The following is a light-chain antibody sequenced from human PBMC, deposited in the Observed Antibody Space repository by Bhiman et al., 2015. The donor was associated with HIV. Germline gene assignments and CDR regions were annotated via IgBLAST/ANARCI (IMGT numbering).Light chain of an antibody. CDR1: KLGNKY. V-gene: IGLV3-1*01. CDR3: QAWDSSFVV. J-gene: IGLJ2*01. CDR2: QDT. Sequence: SYELTQPPSVSVSPGHTASITCSGDKLGNKYVCWYQQKPGQSPVLVIYQDTTRPSGIPERFSGSNSGNTATLTIRGTQPLDEADYYCQAWDSSFVVFGGGTKLTVL.